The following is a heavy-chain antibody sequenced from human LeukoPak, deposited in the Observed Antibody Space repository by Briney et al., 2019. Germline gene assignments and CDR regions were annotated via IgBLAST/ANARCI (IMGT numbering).Heavy chain of an antibody. Sequence: SVTVSCKASGGTFSSYAISWVRQAPGQGLEWMGGIIPIFGTANYAQKFQGRVTMTRDMSTSTVYMELSRLRSDDTAVYYCARDPADSSGYQGYFDYWGQGTLVTVSS. CDR2: IIPIFGTA. CDR1: GGTFSSYA. J-gene: IGHJ4*02. D-gene: IGHD3-22*01. V-gene: IGHV1-69*05. CDR3: ARDPADSSGYQGYFDY.